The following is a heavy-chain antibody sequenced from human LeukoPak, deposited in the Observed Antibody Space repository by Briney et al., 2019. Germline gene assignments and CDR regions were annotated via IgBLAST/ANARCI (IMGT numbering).Heavy chain of an antibody. J-gene: IGHJ4*02. V-gene: IGHV3-30*18. CDR1: GYTFSSYG. CDR3: AKVGRYYDSSGPIDY. CDR2: ISYDGSNK. Sequence: GGSLRLSCAASGYTFSSYGMHWVRQAPGKGLEWVAVISYDGSNKYYADSVKGRFTISRDNSKNTLYLQMNSLRAEDTAVYYCAKVGRYYDSSGPIDYWGQGTLVTVSS. D-gene: IGHD3-22*01.